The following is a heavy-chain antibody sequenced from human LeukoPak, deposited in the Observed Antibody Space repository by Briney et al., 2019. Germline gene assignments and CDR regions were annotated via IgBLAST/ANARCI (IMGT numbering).Heavy chain of an antibody. CDR3: ARDSRYSYDY. J-gene: IGHJ4*02. D-gene: IGHD5-18*01. CDR2: ISGSGGST. V-gene: IGHV3-23*01. Sequence: GGSLRLSCAASGFTFSSYAMSWVRQAPGKGLEWVSAISGSGGSTYYADSVKGRFTISRDNAKNSLYLQMNSLRAEDTAVYYCARDSRYSYDYWGQGTLVTVSS. CDR1: GFTFSSYA.